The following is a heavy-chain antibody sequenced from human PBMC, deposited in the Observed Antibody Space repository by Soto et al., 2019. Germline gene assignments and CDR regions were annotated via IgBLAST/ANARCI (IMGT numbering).Heavy chain of an antibody. V-gene: IGHV3-23*01. Sequence: GGSLRLSCASSEFTFSNYAMSWVRQAPGKGLEWVSSTSDNGGTTYYADSVKGRFTISRDNSKNTLYLQMNSLRAEDTAVYYCANDPQQLIVYLDYWDQGTQVTGSS. CDR3: ANDPQQLIVYLDY. J-gene: IGHJ4*02. D-gene: IGHD6-13*01. CDR2: TSDNGGTT. CDR1: EFTFSNYA.